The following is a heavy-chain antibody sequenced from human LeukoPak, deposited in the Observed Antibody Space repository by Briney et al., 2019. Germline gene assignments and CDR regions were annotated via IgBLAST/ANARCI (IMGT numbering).Heavy chain of an antibody. CDR2: IYTSGST. V-gene: IGHV4-4*07. CDR3: ARDLSGYDYNYYYYMDV. J-gene: IGHJ6*03. CDR1: GGSFSGYY. D-gene: IGHD5-12*01. Sequence: SETLSLTCAVYGGSFSGYYWSWIRQPPGKGLEWIGRIYTSGSTNYNPSLKSRVTMSVDTSKNQFSLKLSSVTAADTAVYYCARDLSGYDYNYYYYMDVWGKGTTVTISS.